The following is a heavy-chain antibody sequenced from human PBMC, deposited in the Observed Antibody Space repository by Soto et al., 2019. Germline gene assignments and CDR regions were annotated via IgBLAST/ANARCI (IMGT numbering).Heavy chain of an antibody. CDR2: INACNGNT. CDR3: ARAGYCSGGSCYSSTFDP. V-gene: IGHV1-3*01. Sequence: ASVKVSCKASGYTFTSYAMHWVRQAPGQRLEWMGWINACNGNTKYSQKFQGRVTMTTDTSTSTAYMELRSLRSEDTAVYYCARAGYCSGGSCYSSTFDPWGQGTLVTVSS. CDR1: GYTFTSYA. J-gene: IGHJ5*02. D-gene: IGHD2-15*01.